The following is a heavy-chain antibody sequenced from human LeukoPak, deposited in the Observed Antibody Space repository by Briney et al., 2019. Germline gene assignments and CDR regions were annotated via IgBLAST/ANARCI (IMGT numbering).Heavy chain of an antibody. CDR2: INPNSGGT. CDR3: AKAAGPVDY. J-gene: IGHJ4*02. CDR1: GYTFTDYY. V-gene: IGHV1-2*02. Sequence: GASVKVSCKASGYTFTDYYMHWVRQAPGQGLEWMGWINPNSGGTNYAQKFQGRVTMTRDTSINTPYMELSRLRSDDTAVYYCAKAAGPVDYWGQGTLVTVSS. D-gene: IGHD6-13*01.